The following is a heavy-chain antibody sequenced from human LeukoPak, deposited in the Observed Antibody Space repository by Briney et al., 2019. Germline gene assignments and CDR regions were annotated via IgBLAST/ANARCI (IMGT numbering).Heavy chain of an antibody. CDR2: IYYSGST. CDR1: GGSISSHY. Sequence: SETLSLTCTVSGGSISSHYWSWIRQPPGKGLEWIGYIYYSGSTNYNPSLKSRVTISVDTSKNQFSLKLSSVTAADTAVYYCARVGYGNSYYYYYMDVWGKGTTVTVSS. J-gene: IGHJ6*03. D-gene: IGHD4-23*01. V-gene: IGHV4-59*11. CDR3: ARVGYGNSYYYYYMDV.